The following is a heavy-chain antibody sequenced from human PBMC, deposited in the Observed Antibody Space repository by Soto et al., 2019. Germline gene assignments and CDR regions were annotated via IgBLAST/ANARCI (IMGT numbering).Heavy chain of an antibody. V-gene: IGHV3-15*01. CDR3: TTASYDYGDEFDY. CDR2: IKSKTDGGTT. D-gene: IGHD4-17*01. J-gene: IGHJ4*02. CDR1: GFTFSNAW. Sequence: GGSLRLSCAASGFTFSNAWMSWVRQAPGKGLEWVGRIKSKTDGGTTDYAAPVKGRFTISRDDSKNTLYLQMNSLKTEDTAVYYCTTASYDYGDEFDYWGQGTLVTVSS.